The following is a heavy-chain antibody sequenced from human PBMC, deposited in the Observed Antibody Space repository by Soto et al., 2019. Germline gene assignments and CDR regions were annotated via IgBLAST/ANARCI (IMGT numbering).Heavy chain of an antibody. CDR1: GVSLTSGTYY. CDR3: ASTEDFFDY. Sequence: QVQLQESGPGLVKPSQTLSLTCSVSGVSLTSGTYYWSWIRQHPGKGLEWIGYIFYSGSTDYNPSLKSRVNISEDTSKNQFSLKMSSVTAADTAVYYCASTEDFFDYWGQGTLVTVSS. J-gene: IGHJ4*02. CDR2: IFYSGST. V-gene: IGHV4-31*03.